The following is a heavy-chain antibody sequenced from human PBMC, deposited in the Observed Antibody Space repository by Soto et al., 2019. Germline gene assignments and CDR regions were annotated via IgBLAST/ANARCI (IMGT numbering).Heavy chain of an antibody. V-gene: IGHV4-59*01. CDR1: GGSISSYY. Sequence: PSETLSLTCTVSGGSISSYYWSWIRQPPGKGLEWIGYIYYSGSTNYNPSLKSRVTISVDTSKSQFSLNLSSVTAADTAVYYCARLPRTGSPRYYFDSWGQGTLVTVSS. CDR2: IYYSGST. J-gene: IGHJ4*02. D-gene: IGHD1-1*01. CDR3: ARLPRTGSPRYYFDS.